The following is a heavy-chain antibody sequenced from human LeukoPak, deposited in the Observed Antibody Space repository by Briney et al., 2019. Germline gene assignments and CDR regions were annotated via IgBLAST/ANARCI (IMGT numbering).Heavy chain of an antibody. CDR3: ARVKDDYSNWGDYYYYYMDV. CDR2: IIPIFGTA. D-gene: IGHD4-11*01. V-gene: IGHV1-69*05. Sequence: GASVKVSCKASGGTFSSYAISWVRQAPGQGLEWMGGIIPIFGTANYAQKLQGRVTMTTDTSTSTAYMELRSLRSDDTAVYYCARVKDDYSNWGDYYYYYMDVWGKGTTVTVSS. J-gene: IGHJ6*03. CDR1: GGTFSSYA.